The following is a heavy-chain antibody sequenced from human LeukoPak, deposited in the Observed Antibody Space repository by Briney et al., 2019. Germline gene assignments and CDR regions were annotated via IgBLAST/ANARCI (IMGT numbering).Heavy chain of an antibody. CDR3: AKGYGSGTSRYYFDY. CDR1: GFTVSSNY. Sequence: PGGSLRLSCAASGFTVSSNYMSRVRQAPGKGLEWVSVIYSGGSTYYADSVKGRFTISRDNSKNTLYLQMISLRAEDTAVYYCAKGYGSGTSRYYFDYWGQGTLVTVSS. D-gene: IGHD3-10*01. CDR2: IYSGGST. V-gene: IGHV3-53*01. J-gene: IGHJ4*02.